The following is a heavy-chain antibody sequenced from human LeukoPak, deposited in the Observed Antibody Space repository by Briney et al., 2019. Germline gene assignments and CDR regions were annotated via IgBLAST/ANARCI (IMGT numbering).Heavy chain of an antibody. Sequence: SVKVSCKASGGTFSSYAISWVRQAPGQGLEWMGGIIPIFGTANYAQKFQGRVTITADESTSTAYMELSSLRSEDTAVYYCARDLNGGKDDAFDIWGQGTMVTVSS. CDR3: ARDLNGGKDDAFDI. V-gene: IGHV1-69*13. D-gene: IGHD4-23*01. CDR2: IIPIFGTA. J-gene: IGHJ3*02. CDR1: GGTFSSYA.